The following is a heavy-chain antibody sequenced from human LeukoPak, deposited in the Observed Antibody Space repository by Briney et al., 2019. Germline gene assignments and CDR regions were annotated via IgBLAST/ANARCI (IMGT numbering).Heavy chain of an antibody. CDR2: IIPIFGTA. Sequence: SVKVSCKASGGTFSSYAISWVRQAPGQGREWMGGIIPIFGTANYAQKFQGRVTITTDESTSTAYMELSSLRSEDTAVYYCAREKGLGSTDYYYYMDVWGKGTTVTVSS. CDR1: GGTFSSYA. V-gene: IGHV1-69*05. D-gene: IGHD2-2*01. J-gene: IGHJ6*03. CDR3: AREKGLGSTDYYYYMDV.